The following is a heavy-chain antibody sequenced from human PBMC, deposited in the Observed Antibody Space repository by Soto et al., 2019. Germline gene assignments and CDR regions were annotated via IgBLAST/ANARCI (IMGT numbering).Heavy chain of an antibody. CDR3: ARQGFGELHGLVDV. CDR1: GGPMNNYY. CDR2: MGYNGFT. Sequence: QVQLQESGPGLVKPSETLSLTCTISGGPMNNYYCSWFRQPRGQGLEWIGYMGYNGFTRYNPSLRRXGXXSLDTAKNQFSLNLSSVTAADTALYYCARQGFGELHGLVDVWGQGITVTVSS. J-gene: IGHJ6*02. V-gene: IGHV4-59*08. D-gene: IGHD3-10*01.